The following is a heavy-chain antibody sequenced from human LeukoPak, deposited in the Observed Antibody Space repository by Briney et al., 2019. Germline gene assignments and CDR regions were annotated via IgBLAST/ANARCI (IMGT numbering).Heavy chain of an antibody. CDR3: ATDKDYGDKEYYFDY. J-gene: IGHJ4*02. CDR2: IIPIFGTA. V-gene: IGHV1-69*01. D-gene: IGHD4-17*01. CDR1: GGTFSSYA. Sequence: SGKVSCKASGGTFSSYAISWVRQAPGQGLEWMGGIIPIFGTANYAQKFQGRVTITADESTSTAYMELSSLRSEDTAVYYCATDKDYGDKEYYFDYWGQGTLVTVSS.